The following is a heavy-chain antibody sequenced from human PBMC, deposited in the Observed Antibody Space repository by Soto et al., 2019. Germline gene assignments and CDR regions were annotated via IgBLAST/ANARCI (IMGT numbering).Heavy chain of an antibody. J-gene: IGHJ4*02. Sequence: PSETLSLTCTVSGGSISSGDYYWSWIRQPPGKGLEWVGYIYYSGSTYYNPSLKSRVTISVDTSKNQFSLKLSSVTAADTAVYYCARTVYDNVWGTYEDYWGQGTPVTVSS. D-gene: IGHD3-16*01. CDR2: IYYSGST. CDR1: GGSISSGDYY. CDR3: ARTVYDNVWGTYEDY. V-gene: IGHV4-30-4*01.